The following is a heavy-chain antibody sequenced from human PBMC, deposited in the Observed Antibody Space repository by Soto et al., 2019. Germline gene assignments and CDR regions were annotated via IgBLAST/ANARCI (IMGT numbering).Heavy chain of an antibody. J-gene: IGHJ4*02. CDR2: IIPIFGTA. CDR3: SFSGLALTVDY. CDR1: GGTFSSYA. Sequence: SVKVSCQASGGTFSSYAISWVRQAPGQGLEWMGGIIPIFGTANYAQKFQGRVTITADESTSTAYMELSSLRSEDTAVYYCSFSGLALTVDYWGQGTLVTVSS. D-gene: IGHD1-26*01. V-gene: IGHV1-69*13.